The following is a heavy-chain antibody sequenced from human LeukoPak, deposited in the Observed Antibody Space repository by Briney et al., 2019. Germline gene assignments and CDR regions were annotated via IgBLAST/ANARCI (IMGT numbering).Heavy chain of an antibody. CDR1: GYTFTGYH. CDR3: ARDTLPTMVRGVTPFDY. D-gene: IGHD3-10*01. CDR2: ISAYNGNT. J-gene: IGHJ4*02. Sequence: GASVKVSCKASGYTFTGYHMHWVRQAPGQGLEWMGWISAYNGNTNYAQKLQGRVTMTTDTSTSTAYMELRSLRSDDTAVYYCARDTLPTMVRGVTPFDYWGQGTLVTVSS. V-gene: IGHV1-18*04.